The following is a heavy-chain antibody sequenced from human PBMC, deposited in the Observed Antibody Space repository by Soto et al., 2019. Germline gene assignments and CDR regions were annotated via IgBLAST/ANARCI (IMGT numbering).Heavy chain of an antibody. CDR2: INSDGSST. CDR1: GFTFCGYW. V-gene: IGHV3-74*01. J-gene: IGHJ2*01. CDR3: ARVRDYLYWYFDL. Sequence: GGSLRLSCAASGFTFCGYWLNWVRQAPGKGLVWVSHINSDGSSTGYADSVKGRFTISRDNAKNTLYLQMNSLRAEDTAVYYCARVRDYLYWYFDLWGRGTLVTVSS. D-gene: IGHD4-17*01.